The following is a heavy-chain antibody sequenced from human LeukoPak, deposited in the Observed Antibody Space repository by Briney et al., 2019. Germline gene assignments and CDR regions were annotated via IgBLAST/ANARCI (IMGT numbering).Heavy chain of an antibody. V-gene: IGHV1-18*01. CDR1: GYTFTSYG. D-gene: IGHD3-22*01. CDR2: ISAYNGNT. CDR3: ATSSSGHTIYDY. Sequence: ASVKVSCKASGYTFTSYGISWVRQAPGQGLEWMGWISAYNGNTNYAQKLQGRVTMTTDTSTSTAYMELRSLRSDDTAVYYCATSSSGHTIYDYWGQGTLVTVSS. J-gene: IGHJ4*02.